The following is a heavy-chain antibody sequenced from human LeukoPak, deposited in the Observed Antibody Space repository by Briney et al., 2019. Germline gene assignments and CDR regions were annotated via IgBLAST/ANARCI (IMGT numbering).Heavy chain of an antibody. CDR1: GYSFATYW. CDR2: IYPGESQI. CDR3: ARHIIVDDTSSHFDN. J-gene: IGHJ4*02. V-gene: IGHV5-51*01. D-gene: IGHD2-2*01. Sequence: KVSCKTSGYSFATYWIAWVRQLPGKGLEWVGYIYPGESQIRYSPSFQGRVTISADRSISTAYLQWRSLKASDTAIYYCARHIIVDDTSSHFDNWGQGTWVTVSS.